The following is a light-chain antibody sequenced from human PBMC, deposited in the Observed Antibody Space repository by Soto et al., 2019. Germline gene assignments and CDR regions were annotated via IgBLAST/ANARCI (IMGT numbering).Light chain of an antibody. CDR3: QTYDSSLSGLFV. CDR2: GNG. Sequence: AGYDVHWYQQLPGTAPKLLIFGNGNRPSGVPDRFSGSKSDTSASLAITGLQAEDEADYYCQTYDSSLSGLFVFGTGTKVTVL. J-gene: IGLJ1*01. V-gene: IGLV1-40*01. CDR1: AGYD.